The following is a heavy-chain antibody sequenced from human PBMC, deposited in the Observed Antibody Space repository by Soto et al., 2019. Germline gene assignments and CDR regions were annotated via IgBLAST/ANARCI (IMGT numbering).Heavy chain of an antibody. V-gene: IGHV4-34*01. CDR1: GGSFSGYY. Sequence: QVQLQQWGAGLLKPSETLSLTCAVYGGSFSGYYWSWIRQPPGKGLEWIGEINHSGSTNYNPSLKSRVTISVDTSKNQFSLKLSSVTAADTAVYYCARGRRNWNDVGTANDYWGQGTLVTVSS. J-gene: IGHJ4*02. CDR3: ARGRRNWNDVGTANDY. CDR2: INHSGST. D-gene: IGHD1-20*01.